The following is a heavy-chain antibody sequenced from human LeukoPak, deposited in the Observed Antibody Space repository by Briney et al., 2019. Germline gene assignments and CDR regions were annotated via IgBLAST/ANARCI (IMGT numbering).Heavy chain of an antibody. V-gene: IGHV3-21*01. CDR1: GFTFSSYG. D-gene: IGHD3-22*01. J-gene: IGHJ4*02. CDR3: ASRSYDSSGYSYY. CDR2: ISSSSSYK. Sequence: SGGSLRLSCVASGFTFSSYGMNWVRQAPGKGLEWVSSISSSSSYKYYADSVKGRFTISRDNAKNSLYLQMNSLRAEDTAVYYCASRSYDSSGYSYYWGQGTLVTVSS.